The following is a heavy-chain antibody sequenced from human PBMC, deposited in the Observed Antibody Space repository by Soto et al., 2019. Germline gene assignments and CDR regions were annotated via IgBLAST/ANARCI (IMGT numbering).Heavy chain of an antibody. V-gene: IGHV3-33*01. CDR2: IWYDGSNK. J-gene: IGHJ6*02. D-gene: IGHD2-2*01. Sequence: GGSLRLSCAASGFTFSSYGMHWVRQAPGKGLEWVAVIWYDGSNKYYADSVKGRFTISRDNSKNTLYLQMNSLRAEDTAVYYCARDSAYYATPYGMDVWGQGTTVTVSS. CDR1: GFTFSSYG. CDR3: ARDSAYYATPYGMDV.